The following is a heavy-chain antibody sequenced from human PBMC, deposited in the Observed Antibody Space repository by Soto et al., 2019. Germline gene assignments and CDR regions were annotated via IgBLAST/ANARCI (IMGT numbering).Heavy chain of an antibody. CDR1: GFTFSSAW. CDR2: IKSQNDGGTT. CDR3: VAYWATLMPQVDF. D-gene: IGHD2-8*02. J-gene: IGHJ4*02. Sequence: GGSLRLSCAASGFTFSSAWFNWVRQAPGKGLEWVGRIKSQNDGGTTDYAAPVRDRFTISKDDSKNTLYLQMNSLKTEDTGVYLSVAYWATLMPQVDFWGPGTLVTVSS. V-gene: IGHV3-15*07.